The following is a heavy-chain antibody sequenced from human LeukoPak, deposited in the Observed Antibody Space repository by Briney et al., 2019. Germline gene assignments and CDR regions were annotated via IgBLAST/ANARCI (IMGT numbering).Heavy chain of an antibody. D-gene: IGHD2-2*01. CDR3: ARAPAAIYWLDP. Sequence: ASVKVSCKASGYTFTGYYMHWVRQAPGQGLEWMGWINPNSGGTNYAQKFQGRVTMTRDTSISTAYMELSRLRSDDTAVYYCARAPAAIYWLDPWGQGTLVTVSS. CDR1: GYTFTGYY. J-gene: IGHJ5*02. V-gene: IGHV1-2*02. CDR2: INPNSGGT.